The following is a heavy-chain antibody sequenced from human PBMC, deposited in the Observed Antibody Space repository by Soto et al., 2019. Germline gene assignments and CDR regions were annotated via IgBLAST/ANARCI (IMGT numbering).Heavy chain of an antibody. CDR3: ARGWDANS. CDR1: GASVSSGDHY. V-gene: IGHV4-61*08. J-gene: IGHJ4*02. Sequence: QVQMQESGPALVKPSETLSLTWTVSGASVSSGDHYWGWIRQPPGKGLEFIGNIYHSGITNYNPSLNSRVTISADTSRNQFSLKVSSVTAADTAVYYCARGWDANSWGQGILVTVSS. D-gene: IGHD6-19*01. CDR2: IYHSGIT.